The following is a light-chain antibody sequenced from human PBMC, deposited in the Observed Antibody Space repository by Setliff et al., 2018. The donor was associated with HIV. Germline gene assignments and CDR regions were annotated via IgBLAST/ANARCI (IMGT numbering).Light chain of an antibody. Sequence: QSALTQPASVSGSPGQSITISCTGTSSDVGGHNYVSWYQQHPGKAPKLMIYDVTNRPSGVSNRFSGSNSGNTASLTISGLQAEDEADYYCSSYTSNNSGVFGTGTKVTVL. CDR1: SSDVGGHNY. J-gene: IGLJ1*01. V-gene: IGLV2-14*03. CDR3: SSYTSNNSGV. CDR2: DVT.